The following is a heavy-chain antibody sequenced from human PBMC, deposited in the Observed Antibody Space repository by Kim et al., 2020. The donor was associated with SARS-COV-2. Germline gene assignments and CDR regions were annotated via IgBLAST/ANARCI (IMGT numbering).Heavy chain of an antibody. Sequence: GGSLRLSCVASGFTFSNYAMNWVRQAPGQGLEWVSFISGDGSSTYYTNSVKGRFTISRDNSKNTVYLQMNSLRAEDTAIYYCARFPARYCRGGFYGLDV. CDR2: ISGDGSST. D-gene: IGHD2-15*01. J-gene: IGHJ6*01. V-gene: IGHV3-23*01. CDR1: GFTFSNYA. CDR3: ARFPARYCRGGFYGLDV.